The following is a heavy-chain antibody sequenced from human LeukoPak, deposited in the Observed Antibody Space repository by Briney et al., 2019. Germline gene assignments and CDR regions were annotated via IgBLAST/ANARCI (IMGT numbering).Heavy chain of an antibody. V-gene: IGHV3-21*01. CDR3: ARLHEMATIMGDAFDI. J-gene: IGHJ3*02. CDR2: ISSSSSYI. D-gene: IGHD5-24*01. CDR1: GFTFSSYS. Sequence: GGSLRLSCAASGFTFSSYSVNWVRQAPGKGLEWVSSISSSSSYIYYADSVKGRFTISRDNAKNSLYLQMNSLRAEDTAVYYCARLHEMATIMGDAFDIWGQGTMVTVSS.